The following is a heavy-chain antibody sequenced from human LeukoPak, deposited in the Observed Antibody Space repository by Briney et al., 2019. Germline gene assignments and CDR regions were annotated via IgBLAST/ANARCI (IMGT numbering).Heavy chain of an antibody. CDR1: GYTLTELS. J-gene: IGHJ4*02. CDR3: ATYYYGSGSYPKYYFDY. D-gene: IGHD3-10*01. CDR2: FDPEDGET. V-gene: IGHV1-24*01. Sequence: ASVKVSGKVSGYTLTELSMHWVGQAPGKGLEWMGGFDPEDGETIYAQKFQGRVTMTEDTSTDTAYMELSSLRSEDTAVYYCATYYYGSGSYPKYYFDYWGQGTLVTVSS.